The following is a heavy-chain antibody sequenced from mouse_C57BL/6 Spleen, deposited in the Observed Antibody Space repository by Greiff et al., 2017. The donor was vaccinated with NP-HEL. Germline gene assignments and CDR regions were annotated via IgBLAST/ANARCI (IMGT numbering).Heavy chain of an antibody. V-gene: IGHV1-81*01. Sequence: VQLQQSGAELARPGASVKLSCKASGYTFTSYGISWVKQRPGQGLEWIGEIYPRSGNTYYNEKFKGKATLTADKSSSTAYMELRSLTAEDSAVYFCARVGGSILDYWGQGTTLTVSS. J-gene: IGHJ2*01. CDR3: ARVGGSILDY. D-gene: IGHD1-1*01. CDR1: GYTFTSYG. CDR2: IYPRSGNT.